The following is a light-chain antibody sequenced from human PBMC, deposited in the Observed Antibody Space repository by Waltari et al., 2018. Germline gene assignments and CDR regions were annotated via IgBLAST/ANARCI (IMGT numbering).Light chain of an antibody. J-gene: IGKJ2*01. CDR1: QSISSW. CDR2: KAS. Sequence: DIQMTQSPSTLSASVGDRVTITCRASQSISSWLAWYQQKPGKAPKLLIYKASTLESGVPSRFSGSGSGTEFTLTISSLQPDDFVTYYCQQYTSYSPYTFGQGTKLETK. V-gene: IGKV1-5*03. CDR3: QQYTSYSPYT.